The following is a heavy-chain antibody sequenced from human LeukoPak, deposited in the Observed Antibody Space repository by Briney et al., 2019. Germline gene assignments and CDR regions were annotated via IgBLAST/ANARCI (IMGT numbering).Heavy chain of an antibody. D-gene: IGHD1-26*01. V-gene: IGHV3-21*01. CDR3: ARGPGTLLVGAMSGRYAFDI. J-gene: IGHJ3*02. CDR2: ISSSSSYI. CDR1: GFTFSSYS. Sequence: RPGGALRLSCAASGFTFSSYSMNWVRQAPGKGLEWVSSISSSSSYIYYADSVKGRFTISRDNAKNSLYLQMNSLRAEDTAVYYCARGPGTLLVGAMSGRYAFDIWGQGTMVTVSS.